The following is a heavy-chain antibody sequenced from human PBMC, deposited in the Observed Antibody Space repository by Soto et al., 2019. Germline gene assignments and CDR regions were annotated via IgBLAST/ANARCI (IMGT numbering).Heavy chain of an antibody. J-gene: IGHJ6*02. CDR3: ARDGHYCSSTSCDYYGMDV. D-gene: IGHD2-2*01. CDR2: IKQDGSEK. CDR1: GFTFSSYW. V-gene: IGHV3-7*01. Sequence: VGSLRLSCAASGFTFSSYWMSWVRQAPGKGLEWVANIKQDGSEKYYVDSVKGRFTISRDNAKNSLYLQMNSLRAEDTAVYYCARDGHYCSSTSCDYYGMDVWGQGTTVTVSS.